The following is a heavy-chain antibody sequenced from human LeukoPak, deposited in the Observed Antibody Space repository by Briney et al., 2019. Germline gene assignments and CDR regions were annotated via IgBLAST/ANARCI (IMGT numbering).Heavy chain of an antibody. CDR1: GFSITGSY. CDR3: ARTGLRDPTFFDY. V-gene: IGHV3-53*01. J-gene: IGHJ4*02. Sequence: GGSLRLSCTASGFSITGSYMSWVRQAPGKGLEWVSAIYSGGSTYYADSVKGRFTIFRDNSKNTVYLQMNSLRAEDTAVYYCARTGLRDPTFFDYWGQGILVTVSS. D-gene: IGHD2/OR15-2a*01. CDR2: IYSGGST.